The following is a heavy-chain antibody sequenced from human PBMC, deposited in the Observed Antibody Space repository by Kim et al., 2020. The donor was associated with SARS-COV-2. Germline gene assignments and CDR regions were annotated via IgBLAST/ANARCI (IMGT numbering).Heavy chain of an antibody. Sequence: TPPLKGRVTISVDTSKNQFSLKRSSVTAADTAVYYCARHSAYYVYYFDYWGQGTLVTVSS. J-gene: IGHJ4*02. CDR3: ARHSAYYVYYFDY. D-gene: IGHD3-22*01. V-gene: IGHV4-59*08.